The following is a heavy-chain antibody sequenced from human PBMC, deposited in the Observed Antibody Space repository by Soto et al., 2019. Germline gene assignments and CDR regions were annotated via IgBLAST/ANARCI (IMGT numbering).Heavy chain of an antibody. V-gene: IGHV4-39*01. CDR2: IYYSGST. CDR3: ARRGYDYIWGSYRSGYFDY. Sequence: QLQLQESGPGLVKPSETLSLTCTVSGGSISSSSYYWGWIRQPPGKGLEWIGSIYYSGSTYYNPSLKSRVTISVDTSKNQFSLKLSSVTAADTAVYYCARRGYDYIWGSYRSGYFDYWGQGTLVTVSS. J-gene: IGHJ4*02. D-gene: IGHD3-16*02. CDR1: GGSISSSSYY.